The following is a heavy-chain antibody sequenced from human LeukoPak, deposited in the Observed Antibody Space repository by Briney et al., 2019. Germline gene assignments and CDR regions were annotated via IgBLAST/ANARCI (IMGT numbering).Heavy chain of an antibody. J-gene: IGHJ4*02. V-gene: IGHV3-20*04. CDR3: ARWGDSSGYLDY. Sequence: GGSLRLSCVASGFTLDDYCMSWVRQAPGKGLEWVSGIIWNGGSTGYADALKRRFTISRDNAKNSLYLQMNGLRAEDTALYYCARWGDSSGYLDYWGQGTLVTVSS. D-gene: IGHD3-22*01. CDR1: GFTLDDYC. CDR2: IIWNGGST.